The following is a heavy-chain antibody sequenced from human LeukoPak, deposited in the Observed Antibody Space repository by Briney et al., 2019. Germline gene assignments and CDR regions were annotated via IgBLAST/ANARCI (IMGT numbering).Heavy chain of an antibody. Sequence: AGESLKISCKGSGYSFTNYWIGWVRQMPGKGLEWMGIIYPGDSDTIYSPSFQGQVTISADKSISIAYLRWTSLKASDTAMYYCARSNSSSSEHFQNWGQGTLVTVSS. CDR1: GYSFTNYW. V-gene: IGHV5-51*01. J-gene: IGHJ1*01. CDR2: IYPGDSDT. D-gene: IGHD6-6*01. CDR3: ARSNSSSSEHFQN.